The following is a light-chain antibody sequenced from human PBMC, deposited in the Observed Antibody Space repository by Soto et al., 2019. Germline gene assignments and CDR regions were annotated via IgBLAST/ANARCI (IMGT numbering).Light chain of an antibody. CDR1: QNVTNNC. Sequence: SVLAQSPGTLSLTAGERATLSCRASQNVTNNCLAWYQQKPGQAPRLLIYGVSTRATGIPVRFSGSGSGADFTLTISRLEPEDFALYYCQQYDSPFTFGGGTKVEIK. CDR2: GVS. V-gene: IGKV3-20*01. CDR3: QQYDSPFT. J-gene: IGKJ4*01.